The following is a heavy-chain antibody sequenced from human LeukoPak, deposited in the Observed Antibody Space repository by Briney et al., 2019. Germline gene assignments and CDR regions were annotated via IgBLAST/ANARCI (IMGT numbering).Heavy chain of an antibody. CDR1: GFTVSSNY. CDR2: ISGSGGST. J-gene: IGHJ4*02. CDR3: AKDYYDYVWGSYNPTPFDY. D-gene: IGHD3-16*01. Sequence: PGGSLRLSCAASGFTVSSNYMSWVRQAPGKGLEWVSAISGSGGSTYYADSVKGRFTISRDNSKNTLYLQMNSLRAEDTAVYYCAKDYYDYVWGSYNPTPFDYWGQGTLVTVSS. V-gene: IGHV3-23*01.